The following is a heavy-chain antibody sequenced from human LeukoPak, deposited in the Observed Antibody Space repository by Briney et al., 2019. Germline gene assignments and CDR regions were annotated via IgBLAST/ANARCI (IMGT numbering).Heavy chain of an antibody. J-gene: IGHJ4*02. CDR3: VRQGYTYADDF. V-gene: IGHV4-30-2*01. Sequence: SETLSLTCTVSGGSVTSGGYSWTWIRQPPGKGLEWIGYIYHSGSTYYNPSLKSRLTISVDRSKNQISLKLSSVTAADTAVYYCVRQGYTYADDFWGQGTLVTVSS. D-gene: IGHD5-18*01. CDR1: GGSVTSGGYS. CDR2: IYHSGST.